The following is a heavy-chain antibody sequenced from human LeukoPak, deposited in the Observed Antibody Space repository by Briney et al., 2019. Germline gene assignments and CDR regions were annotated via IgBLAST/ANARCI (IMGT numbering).Heavy chain of an antibody. V-gene: IGHV4-59*01. J-gene: IGHJ2*01. CDR2: AHYSGNT. CDR1: GGSITSYY. Sequence: SETLSLTCTVSGGSITSYYWSWIRQPPGKGLEWIGYAHYSGNTNYNPSLKSRVTMSVDTSKNQLSLKLSPVTAADTAVYYCARKRVGAHWYFDLWGRGTLVTVSS. CDR3: ARKRVGAHWYFDL. D-gene: IGHD1-26*01.